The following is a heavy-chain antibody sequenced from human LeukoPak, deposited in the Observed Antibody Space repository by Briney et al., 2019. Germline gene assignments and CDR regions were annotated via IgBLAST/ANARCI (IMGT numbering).Heavy chain of an antibody. D-gene: IGHD3-16*01. J-gene: IGHJ5*02. CDR2: ISWNSGSI. CDR3: AKGSTRLPPNWFDP. CDR1: GFTFDDYA. Sequence: PGRSLRLSCAASGFTFDDYAMHWVRQAPGKGLEWVSGISWNSGSIGYADSVKGRFTISRDNAKNSLCLQMNSLRAEDTALYYCAKGSTRLPPNWFDPWGQGTLVTVSS. V-gene: IGHV3-9*01.